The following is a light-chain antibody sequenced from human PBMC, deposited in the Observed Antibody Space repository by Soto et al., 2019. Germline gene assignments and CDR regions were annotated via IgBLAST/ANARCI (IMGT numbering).Light chain of an antibody. CDR1: SSDVGGYHY. J-gene: IGLJ2*01. CDR2: DVN. V-gene: IGLV2-11*01. CDR3: CSYAGSYTIV. Sequence: QSVLTQPRSVSGSPGQSVTLSCTGTSSDVGGYHYVSWYQHHPGKAPKIIIFDVNKRPSGVPDRFSGSKSGNTASLTNSGLQTEDEADYYCCSYAGSYTIVFGGGTKVTVL.